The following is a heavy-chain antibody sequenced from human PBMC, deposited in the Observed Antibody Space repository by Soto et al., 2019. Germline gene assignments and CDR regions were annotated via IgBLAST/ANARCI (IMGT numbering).Heavy chain of an antibody. CDR1: GASISSGAYY. CDR3: AAGSGTHYSVATGFDF. CDR2: IYYTGNS. D-gene: IGHD3-10*01. V-gene: IGHV4-31*03. Sequence: QVQLQESGPGLVKPSQTLSLTCTVSGASISSGAYYWSWIRQQPGKGLEWVGYIYYTGNSYYNPSFKSRISMSIDTSNNQFSLRLSSVTAADTAVYYCAAGSGTHYSVATGFDFWGLGTLVTVSP. J-gene: IGHJ4*02.